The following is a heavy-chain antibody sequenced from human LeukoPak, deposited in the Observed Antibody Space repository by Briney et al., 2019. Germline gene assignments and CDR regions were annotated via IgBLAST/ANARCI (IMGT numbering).Heavy chain of an antibody. J-gene: IGHJ6*02. CDR2: IYYSGST. Sequence: SETLSLTCTVSGGSISSYYWSWIRQPPGKGLEWIGYIYYSGSTNYNPSVRIRVTIAVDTSKNQFSLKLSSVTVADTAVYYCARLNSYGPNYYYGMDVWGQGTTVTVSS. D-gene: IGHD5-18*01. CDR3: ARLNSYGPNYYYGMDV. CDR1: GGSISSYY. V-gene: IGHV4-59*01.